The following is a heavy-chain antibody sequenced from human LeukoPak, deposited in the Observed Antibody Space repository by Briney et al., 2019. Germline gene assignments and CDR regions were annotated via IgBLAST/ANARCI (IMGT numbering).Heavy chain of an antibody. J-gene: IGHJ6*02. CDR1: GFTFSSYA. Sequence: GGSLRLSCAASGFTFSSYAMSWVRQAPGKGLXXXXXXXXXXXSTYYADSVKGRFTISRDNSKNTLYLQMNSLRAEDTAVYYCAKFGGYCSSTSCYVRNYYYYGMDVWGQGTTVTVSS. D-gene: IGHD2-2*01. CDR2: XXXXXXST. CDR3: AKFGGYCSSTSCYVRNYYYYGMDV. V-gene: IGHV3-23*01.